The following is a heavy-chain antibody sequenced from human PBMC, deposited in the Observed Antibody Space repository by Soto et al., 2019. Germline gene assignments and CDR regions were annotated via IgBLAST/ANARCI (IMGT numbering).Heavy chain of an antibody. CDR3: ARDRTHIVLMVYASRGAFDI. CDR1: GFTFSDYY. J-gene: IGHJ3*02. V-gene: IGHV3-11*01. D-gene: IGHD2-8*01. CDR2: ISSSGSTI. Sequence: PGGSLRLSCAASGFTFSDYYMSWIRQAPGKGLEWVSYISSSGSTIYYADSVKGRFTISRDNAKNSLYLQMNSLRAEDTAVYYCARDRTHIVLMVYASRGAFDILGQDTMVTVSS.